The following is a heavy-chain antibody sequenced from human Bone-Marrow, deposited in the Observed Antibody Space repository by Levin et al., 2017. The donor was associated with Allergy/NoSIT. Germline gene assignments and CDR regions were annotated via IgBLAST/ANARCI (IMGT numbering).Heavy chain of an antibody. CDR2: IRQDEGEK. Sequence: ETLSLTCAASGFTLGNYWMTWVRQAPGKGLEWVASIRQDEGEKYYLDSVRGRFSISRDNAKNSLYLQMNNLRAEDTAVYYCARDPGGYDYWGQGTLVTASS. J-gene: IGHJ4*02. CDR3: ARDPGGYDY. D-gene: IGHD4-23*01. V-gene: IGHV3-7*01. CDR1: GFTLGNYW.